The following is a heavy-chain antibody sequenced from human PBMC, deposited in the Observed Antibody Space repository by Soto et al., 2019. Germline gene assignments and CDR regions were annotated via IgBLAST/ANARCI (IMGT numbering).Heavy chain of an antibody. CDR2: IYYSGST. V-gene: IGHV4-31*03. CDR3: AREGLVLVPTTVNSDYYYYAMDV. D-gene: IGHD2-2*01. Sequence: SETLSLTCTVSGGSISSGGYYWSWIRQHPGKGLEWIGYIYYSGSTYYNPSLKGRVTISVDTSKNQFSLKLSSLRSDDTAVYYCAREGLVLVPTTVNSDYYYYAMDVWGQGTTVTVSS. J-gene: IGHJ6*02. CDR1: GGSISSGGYY.